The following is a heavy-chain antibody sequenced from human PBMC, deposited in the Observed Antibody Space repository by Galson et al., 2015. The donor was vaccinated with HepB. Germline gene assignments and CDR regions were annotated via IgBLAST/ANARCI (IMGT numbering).Heavy chain of an antibody. V-gene: IGHV3-23*01. CDR3: AKVAEYRSSSAPDAFDI. Sequence: SLRLSCAASGFTFSSYAMTWVRQAPGKGLEWVSAISVSGGITYYADSVKGRFTISRDNSKNTLYLQMNSLRADDTAVYYCAKVAEYRSSSAPDAFDIWGQGTMATVSS. D-gene: IGHD6-6*01. CDR2: ISVSGGIT. CDR1: GFTFSSYA. J-gene: IGHJ3*02.